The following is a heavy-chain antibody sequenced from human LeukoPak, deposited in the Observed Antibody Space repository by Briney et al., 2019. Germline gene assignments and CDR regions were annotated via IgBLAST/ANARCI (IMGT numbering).Heavy chain of an antibody. CDR1: GYSFTTYW. J-gene: IGHJ3*02. CDR2: IFPGDSAT. V-gene: IGHV5-51*01. D-gene: IGHD3-22*01. CDR3: ARQHRAYYDSSGYSAGDAFDI. Sequence: GESLKISCMGSGYSFTTYWIGWVRQMPGKGLEWMGIIFPGDSATRYSPSFQGQVTISADKSISTAYLQWSSLKASDTAMYFCARQHRAYYDSSGYSAGDAFDIWGQGTMVTVSS.